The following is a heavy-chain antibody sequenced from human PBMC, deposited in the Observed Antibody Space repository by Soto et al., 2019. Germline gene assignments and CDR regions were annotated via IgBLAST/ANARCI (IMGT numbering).Heavy chain of an antibody. CDR1: GFTFSSYG. CDR2: IWYDGSNK. V-gene: IGHV3-33*01. CDR3: ARGDPSSSWPYYYYGMDV. D-gene: IGHD6-13*01. Sequence: HPGGSLRLSCAASGFTFSSYGMHWVRQAPGKGLEWVAVIWYDGSNKYYADSVKGRFTISRDNPKNTLYLQMNSLQAEDTAVYYCARGDPSSSWPYYYYGMDVWGQGTTVTVSS. J-gene: IGHJ6*02.